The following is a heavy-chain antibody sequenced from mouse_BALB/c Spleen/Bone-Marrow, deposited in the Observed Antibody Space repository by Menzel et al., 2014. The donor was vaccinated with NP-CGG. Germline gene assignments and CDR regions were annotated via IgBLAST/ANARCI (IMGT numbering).Heavy chain of an antibody. CDR3: TRQGFAC. V-gene: IGHV1-9*01. J-gene: IGHJ3*01. CDR2: ILPGSGNT. Sequence: VKLMESGPELMKPGASVKISCKATGYTFSSYWIEWVKQRPGHGLEWIGEILPGSGNTHYNEKFKGKATFTADTSSNTAYMQLSSLTSEGSAVYYCTRQGFACWGQGTLVTVSA. CDR1: GYTFSSYW.